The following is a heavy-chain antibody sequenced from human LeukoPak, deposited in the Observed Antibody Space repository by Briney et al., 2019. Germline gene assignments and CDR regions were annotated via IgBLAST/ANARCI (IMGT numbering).Heavy chain of an antibody. V-gene: IGHV4-34*01. J-gene: IGHJ4*02. CDR1: GGSFSGYY. Sequence: PSETLCLTCAVYGGSFSGYYWSWIHQPPGKGLEWIGEINHSGSTNYNPSLKSRVTISVDTSKNQFSLKLSSVTAADTAVYYCARRTGRYYDFWSGRGFDYWGQGTLVTVSS. CDR3: ARRTGRYYDFWSGRGFDY. CDR2: INHSGST. D-gene: IGHD3-3*01.